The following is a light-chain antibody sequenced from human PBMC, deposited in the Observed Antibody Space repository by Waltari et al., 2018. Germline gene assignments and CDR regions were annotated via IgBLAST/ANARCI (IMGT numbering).Light chain of an antibody. CDR3: QQYNNWPPIT. V-gene: IGKV3-15*01. J-gene: IGKJ5*01. CDR1: QSVSSN. CDR2: GAS. Sequence: ELVMTQSPATLSVSPVERATLSCRASQSVSSNLAWYQQKPGPAPRLLIYGASTRATGIPARFSGSGSVTEFTLTISSLQSEDFAVYYCQQYNNWPPITFGQGTRLEIK.